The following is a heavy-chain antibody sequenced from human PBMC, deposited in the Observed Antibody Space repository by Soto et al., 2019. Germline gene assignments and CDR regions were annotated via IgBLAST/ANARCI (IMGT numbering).Heavy chain of an antibody. CDR1: GFTFRSYS. CDR2: ISSSGSDK. V-gene: IGHV3-48*02. Sequence: GGSLRLSCSASGFTFRSYSINWVRQAPGKGLEWVSYISSSGSDKYYADSVKGRFTVSRDNAPNSLYLQMNTLRDEETAVYYYARSYDTRGFYYFVPKAHMDVWGQGT. CDR3: ARSYDTRGFYYFVPKAHMDV. J-gene: IGHJ6*02. D-gene: IGHD3-22*01.